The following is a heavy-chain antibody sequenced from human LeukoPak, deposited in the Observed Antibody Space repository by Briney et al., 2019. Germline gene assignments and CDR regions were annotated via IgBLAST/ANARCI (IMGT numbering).Heavy chain of an antibody. V-gene: IGHV1-8*01. CDR2: MNPNSGNT. CDR1: GYTFTSYD. Sequence: ASVKVSCKASGYTFTSYDINWVRQATGQGLEWMGWMNPNSGNTGYAQKFQGRLTMTRNTSISTAYMELSSLRSEDTDVYYCARRSRRWEAGDYWGQGTLVTVSS. CDR3: ARRSRRWEAGDY. D-gene: IGHD1-26*01. J-gene: IGHJ4*02.